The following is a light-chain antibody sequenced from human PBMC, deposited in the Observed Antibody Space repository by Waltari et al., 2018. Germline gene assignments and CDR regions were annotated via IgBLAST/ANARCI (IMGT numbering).Light chain of an antibody. CDR1: QVIGSW. Sequence: DIQMTQSPSSLSASVGDRVTITCRASQVIGSWLAWYQQKPGKAPRLLIYAASTLQSGVPSRVSGSGSGTDFTLAISSVQSEDFATYFCQEVNRFPYTFGQGTKLEIK. CDR2: AAS. CDR3: QEVNRFPYT. V-gene: IGKV1-12*01. J-gene: IGKJ2*01.